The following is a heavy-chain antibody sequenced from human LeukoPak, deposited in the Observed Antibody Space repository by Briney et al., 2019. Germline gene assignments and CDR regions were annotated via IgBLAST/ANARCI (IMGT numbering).Heavy chain of an antibody. CDR2: INPSGGST. CDR1: GYTFTSYY. CDR3: ACYSSGWSEDY. V-gene: IGHV1-46*01. J-gene: IGHJ4*02. D-gene: IGHD6-19*01. Sequence: ASVKVSCKASGYTFTSYYMHWVRQAPGQGLEWMGIINPSGGSTSYAQKFQGRVTMARDTSTSTVYMELSSLRSEDTAVYYCACYSSGWSEDYWGQGTLVTVSS.